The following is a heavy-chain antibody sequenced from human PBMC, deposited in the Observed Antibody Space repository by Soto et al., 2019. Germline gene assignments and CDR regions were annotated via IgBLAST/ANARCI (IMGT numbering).Heavy chain of an antibody. CDR3: PRGLPFDCSSDSCHKLFYYYYGMDV. Sequence: QVQLVQSGADVKKPGASVKVSCKASGYTFSNYDISWVRQAPGQGLEWMGWISAYDGRTNYAQNLRGRVTMTTDTSTSTAYMDLRGLRSDDTAVYYCPRGLPFDCSSDSCHKLFYYYYGMDVWGQGTTVTVSS. CDR1: GYTFSNYD. J-gene: IGHJ6*02. D-gene: IGHD2-2*02. V-gene: IGHV1-18*04. CDR2: ISAYDGRT.